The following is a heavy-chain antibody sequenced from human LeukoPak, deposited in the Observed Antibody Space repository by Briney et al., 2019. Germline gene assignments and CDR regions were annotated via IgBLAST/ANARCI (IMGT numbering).Heavy chain of an antibody. D-gene: IGHD3-22*01. CDR3: ARRRCYCDSSGYYFRLDFDY. CDR1: GGSFSSSY. J-gene: IGHJ4*02. V-gene: IGHV4-34*01. CDR2: INHSGST. Sequence: SETLSLTCAVYGGSFSSSYWSWIRQPPGKGLEWIGEINHSGSTNYNPSLKSRVTISVDTSKNQFSLKLSSVTAADTAVYYCARRRCYCDSSGYYFRLDFDYWGQGTLVTVSS.